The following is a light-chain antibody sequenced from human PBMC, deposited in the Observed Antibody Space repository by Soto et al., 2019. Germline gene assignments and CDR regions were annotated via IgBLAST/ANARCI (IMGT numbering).Light chain of an antibody. V-gene: IGLV2-14*01. Sequence: QSALTQPASVSGSPGQSITISCTGTSSDVGGYNYVSWYQQHPGKAPKLMIYEVSNRPSGVSNRFSGSKSGNTASLTISGLQAEEAAYYYCCSYTSSSTPYVFGTGTKLTVL. CDR1: SSDVGGYNY. CDR3: CSYTSSSTPYV. CDR2: EVS. J-gene: IGLJ1*01.